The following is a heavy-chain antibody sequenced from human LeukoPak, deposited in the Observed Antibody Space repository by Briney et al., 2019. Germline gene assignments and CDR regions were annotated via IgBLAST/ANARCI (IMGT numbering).Heavy chain of an antibody. CDR2: IWYDGNNK. J-gene: IGHJ5*02. CDR3: AKEGAPFYDISNWFDP. V-gene: IGHV3-33*06. D-gene: IGHD3-9*01. CDR1: GFTFSSYG. Sequence: TGGSLRLSCAASGFTFSSYGMHWVRQAPGKGLEWVAVIWYDGNNKYYADSVKGRFTISRDNSKNTLYLQMNSLRAEDTAVYYCAKEGAPFYDISNWFDPWGQGTLATVSS.